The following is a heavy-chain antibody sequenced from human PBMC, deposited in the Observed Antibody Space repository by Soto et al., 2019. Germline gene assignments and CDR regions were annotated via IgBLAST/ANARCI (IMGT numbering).Heavy chain of an antibody. V-gene: IGHV1-18*01. D-gene: IGHD2-15*01. Sequence: QVQLVQSGAEVKKPGASVKVSCKASGYTFTSYGISWVRQAHGQGLEWMGWISAYNGNRNYAQKLQGRVTMTTDTSTTTAYMEPRSLRSDDTAVYYCARADMSLVWFDPWGQGTLVTVSS. CDR1: GYTFTSYG. CDR3: ARADMSLVWFDP. CDR2: ISAYNGNR. J-gene: IGHJ5*02.